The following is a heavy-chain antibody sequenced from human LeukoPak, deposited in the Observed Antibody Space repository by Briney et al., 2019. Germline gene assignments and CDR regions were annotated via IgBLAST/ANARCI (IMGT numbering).Heavy chain of an antibody. V-gene: IGHV7-4-1*02. CDR3: ASSYDSSGYYSDAFDI. CDR1: GYTFTSYA. D-gene: IGHD3-22*01. J-gene: IGHJ3*02. Sequence: GASVKVSCKASGYTFTSYAMNWVRQAPGQGLEWMGWINTNTGNPTYAQGFTGRFVFSLDTSVSTAYLQISSLKAEDTAVYYCASSYDSSGYYSDAFDIWGQGTMVTVSS. CDR2: INTNTGNP.